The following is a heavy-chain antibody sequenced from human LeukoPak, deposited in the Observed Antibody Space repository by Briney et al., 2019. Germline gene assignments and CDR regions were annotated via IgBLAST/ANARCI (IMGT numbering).Heavy chain of an antibody. D-gene: IGHD5-12*01. CDR2: ISYDGSNK. V-gene: IGHV3-30-3*01. J-gene: IGHJ3*02. CDR3: ARDRGYSGYVTYAFDI. Sequence: PGGSLRLSCAASGFTFSSYAMHWVRQAPGKGLEWVAVISYDGSNKYYADSVKGRFTISRDNSKNTLYLQMNSLRAEDTAVYYCARDRGYSGYVTYAFDIWGQGTMVTVSS. CDR1: GFTFSSYA.